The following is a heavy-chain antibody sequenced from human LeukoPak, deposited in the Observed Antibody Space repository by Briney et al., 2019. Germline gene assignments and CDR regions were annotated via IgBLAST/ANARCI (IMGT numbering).Heavy chain of an antibody. D-gene: IGHD3-16*01. V-gene: IGHV3-74*01. J-gene: IGHJ4*02. CDR3: ARLYEYVSGAFDY. CDR2: INSSGSST. CDR1: GFTFNKYG. Sequence: PGGSLRLSCAASGFTFNKYGMHWVRQAPGKGLVWVSYINSSGSSTNYAASVKGRFTISRDNAQNTLYLQMKRLRAEERAGYCCARLYEYVSGAFDYWRQGPVVTVS.